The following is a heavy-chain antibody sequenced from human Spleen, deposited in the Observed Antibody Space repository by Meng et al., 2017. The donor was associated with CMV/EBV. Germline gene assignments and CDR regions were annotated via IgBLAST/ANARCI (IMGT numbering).Heavy chain of an antibody. Sequence: SETLSLTCTVSGGSISSSSYYWGWIRQPPGKGLEWIGSIYYSGSTYYNPSLKSRVTISVDTSKNQFSLKLSSVTAADTAVYYCASSPVLGRRELLGYFDYWGQGTLVTVSS. CDR1: GGSISSSSYY. CDR2: IYYSGST. CDR3: ASSPVLGRRELLGYFDY. V-gene: IGHV4-39*01. D-gene: IGHD1-26*01. J-gene: IGHJ4*03.